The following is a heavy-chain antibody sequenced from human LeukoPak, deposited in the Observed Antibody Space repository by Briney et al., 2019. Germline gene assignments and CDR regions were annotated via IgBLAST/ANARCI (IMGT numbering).Heavy chain of an antibody. CDR3: ARHYYGSGSVDY. Sequence: GGSLRLSCAASGFTFSSYSMNWVRQAPGKGLEWISYVTSSSSSIHYADSVKGRFTVSRDNAKNSVYLQMNSLRDEDTAVYYCARHYYGSGSVDYWGQGTLVIVPS. J-gene: IGHJ4*02. CDR1: GFTFSSYS. CDR2: VTSSSSSI. V-gene: IGHV3-48*02. D-gene: IGHD3-10*01.